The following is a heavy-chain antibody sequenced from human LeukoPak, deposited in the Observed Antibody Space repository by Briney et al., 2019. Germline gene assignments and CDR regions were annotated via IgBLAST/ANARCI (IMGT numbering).Heavy chain of an antibody. CDR2: ISSGGTYV. J-gene: IGHJ4*02. Sequence: SGGSLRLSCVVSGFTFKTYSMNWVRQAPGKGLEWVSSISSGGTYVDYADSVKGRFTISRDNAKNSLYLQMNSLRAEDTAVYYCARDRVGATTNFDYWGQGTLVTVSS. V-gene: IGHV3-21*04. CDR1: GFTFKTYS. D-gene: IGHD1-26*01. CDR3: ARDRVGATTNFDY.